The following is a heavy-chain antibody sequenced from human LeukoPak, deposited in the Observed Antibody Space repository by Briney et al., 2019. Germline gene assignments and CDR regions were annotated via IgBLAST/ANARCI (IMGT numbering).Heavy chain of an antibody. CDR1: GFTFSSYA. CDR2: ISGSGGST. Sequence: GGSLRLSCAASGFTFSSYAMSWVRQAPGKGLEWVSGISGSGGSTYYADSVKGRFTISRDNSKNTLYLQMNSLRAEDTAVYYCAKGTGTSRYYYMDVWGKGTTVTVSS. CDR3: AKGTGTSRYYYMDV. D-gene: IGHD1-1*01. J-gene: IGHJ6*03. V-gene: IGHV3-23*01.